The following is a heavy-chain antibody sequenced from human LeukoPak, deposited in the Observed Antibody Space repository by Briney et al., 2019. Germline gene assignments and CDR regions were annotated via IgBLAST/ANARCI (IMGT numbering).Heavy chain of an antibody. D-gene: IGHD2-15*01. V-gene: IGHV1-2*02. CDR1: GYTFTGYY. J-gene: IGHJ6*03. Sequence: ASVKVSCKASGYTFTGYYMHWVRQAPGQGHEWVGWINPNSGGTNYAQKFQGRVTMTRDTSISTAYMELSRLRSDDTAVYYCARAGEVCTGGSCYSDYYYYYMDVWGKGTTVTVSS. CDR3: ARAGEVCTGGSCYSDYYYYYMDV. CDR2: INPNSGGT.